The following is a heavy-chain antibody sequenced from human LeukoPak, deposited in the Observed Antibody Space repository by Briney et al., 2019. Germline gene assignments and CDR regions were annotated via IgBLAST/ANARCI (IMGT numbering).Heavy chain of an antibody. J-gene: IGHJ4*02. V-gene: IGHV4-39*07. CDR1: GGSISSGTYY. CDR3: ARVATIRGRYYFDY. CDR2: IYHSGST. Sequence: PSETLSLTCTVSGGSISSGTYYWGWIRQPPGKGLEWIGSIYHSGSTYYNPSLKSRVTISVDTSKNQFSLKLSSVTAADTAVYYCARVATIRGRYYFDYWGQGTLVTVSS. D-gene: IGHD5-12*01.